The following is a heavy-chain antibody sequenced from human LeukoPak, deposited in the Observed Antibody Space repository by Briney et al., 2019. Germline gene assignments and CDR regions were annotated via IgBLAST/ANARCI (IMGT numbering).Heavy chain of an antibody. CDR1: GYTFTSYY. D-gene: IGHD3-22*01. CDR3: ATGGSGYYYGAFDI. Sequence: ASVKVSCKASGYTFTSYYMHWVRQAPGQGLEWMGIINPSGGSTSYAQKFQGRVTMTEDTSTDTAYMELSSLRSEDTAVYYCATGGSGYYYGAFDIWGQGTMVTVSS. J-gene: IGHJ3*02. CDR2: INPSGGST. V-gene: IGHV1-46*01.